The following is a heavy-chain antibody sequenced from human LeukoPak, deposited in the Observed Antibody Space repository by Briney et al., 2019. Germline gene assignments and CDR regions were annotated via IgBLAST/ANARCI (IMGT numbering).Heavy chain of an antibody. CDR2: IYSGGST. D-gene: IGHD2-15*01. Sequence: GGSLRLSCAASGFTVSSNYMSWVRQAPGKGLEWVSVIYSGGSTYYADSVKGRFTISRHNSKNTLYLQMNSLRAEDTAVYYCARERSLGYCSGGSCEDYYYYYGMDVWDQGTTVTVSS. CDR3: ARERSLGYCSGGSCEDYYYYYGMDV. J-gene: IGHJ6*02. CDR1: GFTVSSNY. V-gene: IGHV3-53*04.